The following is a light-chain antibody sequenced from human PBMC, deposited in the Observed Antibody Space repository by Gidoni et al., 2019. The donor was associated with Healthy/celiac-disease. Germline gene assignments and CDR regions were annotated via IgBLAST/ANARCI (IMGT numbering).Light chain of an antibody. V-gene: IGKV3-20*01. CDR2: GAS. J-gene: IGKJ3*01. Sequence: EIVLTQSPGTLSLSRGERATLSCRDSQSVSSSYLAWYQQKPGQAPRLLIYGASSRATGIPDRFSGSGAGTDFTLTISRLEPEDFAVYYCQQYGSSPFTFGPGTKVDIK. CDR1: QSVSSSY. CDR3: QQYGSSPFT.